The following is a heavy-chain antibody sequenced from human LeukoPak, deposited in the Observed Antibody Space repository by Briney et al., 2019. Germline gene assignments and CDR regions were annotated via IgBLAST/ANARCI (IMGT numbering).Heavy chain of an antibody. CDR2: MGSNSGDT. J-gene: IGHJ4*02. Sequence: GASVKVSCKASGYTFTGYYMHWVRQAPGQGLEWMGWMGSNSGDTGYAQKFQDRVTMTRDTFISTAYMELNNVRSEDTAVYYCVRGPPNWGFDYWGQGTLVTVSS. CDR3: VRGPPNWGFDY. CDR1: GYTFTGYY. D-gene: IGHD7-27*01. V-gene: IGHV1-8*02.